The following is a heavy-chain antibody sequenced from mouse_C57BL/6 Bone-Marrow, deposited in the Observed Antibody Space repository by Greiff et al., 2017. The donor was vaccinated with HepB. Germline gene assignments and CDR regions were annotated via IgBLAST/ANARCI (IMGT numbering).Heavy chain of an antibody. V-gene: IGHV1-82*01. CDR3: ACYGNYDYFDY. J-gene: IGHJ2*01. Sequence: VQLQQSGPELVKPGASVKISCKASGYAFSSSWMNWVKQRPGKGLEWIGRIYPGDGDTNYNGKFKGKATLTADKSSSTAYMQLSSLTSEDSAVYFCACYGNYDYFDYWGQGTTLTVSS. CDR2: IYPGDGDT. D-gene: IGHD2-1*01. CDR1: GYAFSSSW.